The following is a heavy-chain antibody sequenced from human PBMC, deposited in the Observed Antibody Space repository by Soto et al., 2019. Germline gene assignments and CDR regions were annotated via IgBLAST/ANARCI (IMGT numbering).Heavy chain of an antibody. V-gene: IGHV4-34*01. CDR3: ARGVATYARGRYAPSPTKFDY. CDR2: INHSGST. Sequence: SETLSLTCAVYGGSFSGYYWSWIRQPPGKGLEWIGEINHSGSTNYNPSLKSRVTISVDTSKNQFSLKLSSVTAADTAVYYCARGVATYARGRYAPSPTKFDYWGQGTLVTVSS. CDR1: GGSFSGYY. D-gene: IGHD3-16*01. J-gene: IGHJ4*02.